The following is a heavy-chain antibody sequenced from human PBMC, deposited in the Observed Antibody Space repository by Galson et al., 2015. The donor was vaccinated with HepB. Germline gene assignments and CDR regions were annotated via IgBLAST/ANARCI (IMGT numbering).Heavy chain of an antibody. J-gene: IGHJ6*02. Sequence: SVKVSCKASGGTFSSYTISWVRQAPGQGLEWMGRIIPILGIANYAQKFQGRVTITADKSTSTAYMELSSLRSEDTAVYYCASPRSSIATDYYYYGMDIWGQGTTVTVSS. D-gene: IGHD6-6*01. CDR2: IIPILGIA. V-gene: IGHV1-69*02. CDR3: ASPRSSIATDYYYYGMDI. CDR1: GGTFSSYT.